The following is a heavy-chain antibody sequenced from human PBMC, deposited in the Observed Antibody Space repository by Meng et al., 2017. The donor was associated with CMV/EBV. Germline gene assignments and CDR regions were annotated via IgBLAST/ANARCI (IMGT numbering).Heavy chain of an antibody. CDR3: AKGAGPFSITIFGVVTNGAHGY. CDR1: GFTFISYA. CDR2: IYSGGSST. J-gene: IGHJ4*02. Sequence: GGSLRLSCAASGFTFISYAMSWVRQAPGKGLEWVSVIYSGGSSTYYADSVKGRFTISRDNSKNTLYLQMNSLRAEDTDVYYCAKGAGPFSITIFGVVTNGAHGYWGQGAQVTVSS. V-gene: IGHV3-23*03. D-gene: IGHD3-3*01.